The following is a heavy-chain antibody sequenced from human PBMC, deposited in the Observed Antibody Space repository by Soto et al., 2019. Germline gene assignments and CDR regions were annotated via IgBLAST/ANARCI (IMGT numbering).Heavy chain of an antibody. CDR3: ARDRGRQYYYYGMDV. CDR1: GGSISSGGYY. D-gene: IGHD2-15*01. J-gene: IGHJ6*02. CDR2: IYYSGST. Sequence: QVQLQESGPGLVKPSQTLSLTCTVSGGSISSGGYYWSWIRQHPGKGLEWIGYIYYSGSTYYNPSPKSRVTISVDTAKNQFSLKLSSVTAADTAVYYCARDRGRQYYYYGMDVWGQGTTVTVSS. V-gene: IGHV4-31*03.